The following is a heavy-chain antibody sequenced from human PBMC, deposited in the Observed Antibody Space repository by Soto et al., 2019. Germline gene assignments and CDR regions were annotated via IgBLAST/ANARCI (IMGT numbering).Heavy chain of an antibody. J-gene: IGHJ4*02. D-gene: IGHD3-10*01. CDR1: GFTFSTYA. V-gene: IGHV3-23*01. CDR3: AKSYYASGTSVHHFDY. CDR2: ISGSAGST. Sequence: EVQLLESGGGLVQPGGSLRLSCAASGFTFSTYAMSWVRQAPGKGLEWVSSISGSAGSTYYAASVKGRFTISRDNSKNTLYLEVNSLRTADKAVYHCAKSYYASGTSVHHFDYWGQGTLVTVSS.